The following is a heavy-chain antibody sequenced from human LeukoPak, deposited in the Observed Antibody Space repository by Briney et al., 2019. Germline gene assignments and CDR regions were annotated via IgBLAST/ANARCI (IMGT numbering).Heavy chain of an antibody. J-gene: IGHJ4*02. V-gene: IGHV4-4*02. CDR1: GDSISSSNW. Sequence: PSGTLSLTCTVSGDSISSSNWWSWVRQPPGKGLEWIGEIYHSGRTNYNPSLKSRVTISVDTSKNQFSLKLTSVTAADTAVYYCASVSGYSDYWGQGTLATVSS. CDR2: IYHSGRT. CDR3: ASVSGYSDY. D-gene: IGHD3-22*01.